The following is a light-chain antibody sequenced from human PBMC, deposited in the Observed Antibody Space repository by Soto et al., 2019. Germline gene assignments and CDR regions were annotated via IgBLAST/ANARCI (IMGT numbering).Light chain of an antibody. Sequence: DIQMTQSPSTLSASVGDRVTITCRASQTISSWLAWYQQKPGKAPKLLIYKASTLESGVPSRFSGGESGTEFTLTISSLQPDDFATYHCQQYNSYSPYTFGQGTKLEIK. CDR1: QTISSW. J-gene: IGKJ2*01. CDR2: KAS. V-gene: IGKV1-5*03. CDR3: QQYNSYSPYT.